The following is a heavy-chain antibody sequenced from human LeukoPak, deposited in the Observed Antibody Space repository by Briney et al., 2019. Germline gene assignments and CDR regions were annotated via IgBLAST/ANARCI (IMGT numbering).Heavy chain of an antibody. D-gene: IGHD2-2*01. CDR3: ARGRLVVDY. CDR1: GGSFSGYY. Sequence: SETLSLTCAVYGGSFSGYYWSWIRQPPGKGLEWIGEINHSGSTNYNPSLKSRVTISVGTSKNQFSLKLSSVTAADTAVYYCARGRLVVDYWGQGTLVTASS. J-gene: IGHJ4*02. CDR2: INHSGST. V-gene: IGHV4-34*01.